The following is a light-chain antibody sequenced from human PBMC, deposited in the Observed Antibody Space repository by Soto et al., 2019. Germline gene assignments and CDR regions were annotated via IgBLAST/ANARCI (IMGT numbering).Light chain of an antibody. CDR2: YAS. Sequence: EIVMTQSPATLSVSPGERATLSCRASQSVTSNLGWYQQKPGQAPRLLIFYASTRATGIPARFSGSGSGTEFTLTISSLQSEDFAVYYCQQYNTWPYTFGQETKLEIK. CDR3: QQYNTWPYT. J-gene: IGKJ2*01. CDR1: QSVTSN. V-gene: IGKV3-15*01.